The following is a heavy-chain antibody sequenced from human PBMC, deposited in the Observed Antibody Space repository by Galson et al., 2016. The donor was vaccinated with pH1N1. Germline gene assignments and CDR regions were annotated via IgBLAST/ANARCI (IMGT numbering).Heavy chain of an antibody. V-gene: IGHV3-7*01. D-gene: IGHD6-13*01. Sequence: GSLRLSCAASGFTLSTYWMSWVRQAPGKGLEWVANIKQDGSVKYYLDSVKGRFTISRDNAKNSVYLQMNSLRVEDTALYYCARAIGVAEASWGQGTLVTVSS. CDR2: IKQDGSVK. CDR3: ARAIGVAEAS. CDR1: GFTLSTYW. J-gene: IGHJ4*02.